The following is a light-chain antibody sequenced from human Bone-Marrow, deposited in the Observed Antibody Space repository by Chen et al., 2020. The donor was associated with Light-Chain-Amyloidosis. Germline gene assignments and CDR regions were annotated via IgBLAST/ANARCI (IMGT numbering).Light chain of an antibody. Sequence: DIQMTQFPSTLSASVGDSVTITCRASQNIRKWVAWYQQKPGKAPNLLIYDASNLESGVPSRFSGSGSGTEFTITISSLQPDDFATYYCRQYNAFSMYTFGQGTKLEIK. J-gene: IGKJ2*01. V-gene: IGKV1-5*01. CDR2: DAS. CDR1: QNIRKW. CDR3: RQYNAFSMYT.